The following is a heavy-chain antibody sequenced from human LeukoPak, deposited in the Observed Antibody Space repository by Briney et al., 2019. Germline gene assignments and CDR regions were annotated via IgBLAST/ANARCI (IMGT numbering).Heavy chain of an antibody. CDR1: GFTFRNYA. CDR3: AKELMSEGYFDY. CDR2: ISTNGGGT. V-gene: IGHV3-23*01. J-gene: IGHJ4*02. Sequence: GGSLRLSCAASGFTFRNYAMSWVRQAPGKGLEWVSGISTNGGGTYYTDSVKGRFTISRDNSKNTVYLQMNSLRAEDTAVYYCAKELMSEGYFDYWGQGTLVTVSS.